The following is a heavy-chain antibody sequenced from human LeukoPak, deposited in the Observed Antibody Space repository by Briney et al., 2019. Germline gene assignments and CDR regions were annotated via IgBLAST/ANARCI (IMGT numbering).Heavy chain of an antibody. J-gene: IGHJ4*02. CDR3: ARHLGYGGGPADY. CDR1: GSGFTSYW. V-gene: IGHV5-51*01. CDR2: IYPGESDT. D-gene: IGHD4-23*01. Sequence: GGSLKISFKGSGSGFTSYWIGWGRPRPGKGGEWRGIIYPGESDTRYSPCFQGEGTISAEKSISTAYLQWSSLKASDTAMYYCARHLGYGGGPADYWGQGTLVTVSS.